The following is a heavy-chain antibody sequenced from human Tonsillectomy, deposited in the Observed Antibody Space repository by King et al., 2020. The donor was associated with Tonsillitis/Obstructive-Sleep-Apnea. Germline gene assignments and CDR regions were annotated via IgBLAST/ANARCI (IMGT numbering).Heavy chain of an antibody. CDR1: GYSFTSYW. CDR3: ARQTYISSSAAWFDP. Sequence: VQLVQSGAEVKKPGESLRISCKGSGYSFTSYWISWVRQMPGKGLEWMGGIDPSDSYTNYSPSFQGHVTISADKSISTAYLQWSSLKASDTAMYYCARQTYISSSAAWFDPWGQGTLVTVSS. D-gene: IGHD6-6*01. J-gene: IGHJ5*02. CDR2: IDPSDSYT. V-gene: IGHV5-10-1*01.